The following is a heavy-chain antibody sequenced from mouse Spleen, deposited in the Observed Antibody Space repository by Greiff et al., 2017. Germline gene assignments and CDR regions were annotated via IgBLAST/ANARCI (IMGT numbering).Heavy chain of an antibody. CDR2: IDPENGDT. J-gene: IGHJ3*01. CDR1: GFNITDDY. V-gene: IGHV14-4*01. Sequence: EVQLQQSGAELVRPGASVKLSCTASGFNITDDYMHWVKQRPEQGLEWIGWIDPENGDTEYASKFQGKATITADTSSNTAYLQLSSLTSEDTAVYYCTYLYYSYARFAYWGQGTLVTVSA. D-gene: IGHD2-12*01. CDR3: TYLYYSYARFAY.